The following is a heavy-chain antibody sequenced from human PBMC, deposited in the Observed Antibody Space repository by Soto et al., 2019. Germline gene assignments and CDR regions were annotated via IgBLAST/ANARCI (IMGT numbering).Heavy chain of an antibody. J-gene: IGHJ6*02. CDR2: IIPILGIA. V-gene: IGHV1-69*02. Sequence: QVQLVQSGAGVKKPGSSVTVSCKASGVTFSSYTISWVRQAPGQGLEWMGRIIPILGIANYAQKFQGRVTITADKSTSKANKELGSLINEDKAVYYWARSGRIDYYDGKDVWGQGTTVTVSS. CDR1: GVTFSSYT. CDR3: ARSGRIDYYDGKDV. D-gene: IGHD6-25*01.